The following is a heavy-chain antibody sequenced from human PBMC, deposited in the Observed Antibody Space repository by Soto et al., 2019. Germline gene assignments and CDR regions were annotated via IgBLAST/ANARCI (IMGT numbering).Heavy chain of an antibody. V-gene: IGHV1-46*03. J-gene: IGHJ4*01. D-gene: IGHD6-13*01. CDR1: GYSFTNYL. Sequence: ASVQVSCKASGYSFTNYLVHWVRQTPGQGLEWMGMINTNDGRTNVAQEFQGSVTMTRDTSTSTVYMELRSLRSDDTAVYYCAREPPGETAGFDFWGLGTLVTVSS. CDR2: INTNDGRT. CDR3: AREPPGETAGFDF.